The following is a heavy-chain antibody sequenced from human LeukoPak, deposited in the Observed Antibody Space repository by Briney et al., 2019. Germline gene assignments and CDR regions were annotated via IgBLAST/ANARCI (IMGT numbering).Heavy chain of an antibody. Sequence: SETLSLTCTVSGGSISSGGYYWSWIRQHPGKGLEWIGYIYYSGSTYYNPSLKSRVTISVDTSKNQFSLKLSSVTAADTAVYYCARGSVAYPRDYWGQGTLVTVSS. CDR1: GGSISSGGYY. CDR2: IYYSGST. CDR3: ARGSVAYPRDY. V-gene: IGHV4-31*03. D-gene: IGHD3-16*01. J-gene: IGHJ4*02.